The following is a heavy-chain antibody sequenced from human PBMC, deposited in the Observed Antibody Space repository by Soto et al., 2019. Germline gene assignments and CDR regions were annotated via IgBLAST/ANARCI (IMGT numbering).Heavy chain of an antibody. V-gene: IGHV4-59*08. J-gene: IGHJ2*01. Sequence: QVQLQESGPGLVKPSETLSLTCTVSGGSLSSYYWSWIRQPPGKGLEWIGYIYYSGGTNYNPSLTRRVTTXXDXSXXQFSLKRSAVTAADTAVYYCARTARVVKGQWYFDLWGRGTLVTVSS. CDR3: ARTARVVKGQWYFDL. D-gene: IGHD2-15*01. CDR2: IYYSGGT. CDR1: GGSLSSYY.